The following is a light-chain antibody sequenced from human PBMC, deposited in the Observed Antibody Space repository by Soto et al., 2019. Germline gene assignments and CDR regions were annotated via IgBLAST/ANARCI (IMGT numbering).Light chain of an antibody. V-gene: IGKV1-39*01. CDR3: QQTYSIPLT. CDR1: QNIRNY. J-gene: IGKJ1*01. CDR2: AAS. Sequence: DIQMTQSPSSLSASVGDRVTITCRASQNIRNYLVWYQQKADKAPNLLIYAASSLQSGVPSRFSGSGSGTDFTLTISSLQPEDFATCYCQQTYSIPLTFGQGTKVDI.